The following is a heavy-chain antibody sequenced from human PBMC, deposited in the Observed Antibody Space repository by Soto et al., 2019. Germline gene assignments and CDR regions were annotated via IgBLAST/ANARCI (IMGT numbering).Heavy chain of an antibody. V-gene: IGHV1-69*12. CDR2: IIPIFGTA. J-gene: IGHJ2*01. CDR1: GGTFSSYT. CDR3: ARGNHRSQQLWYFDL. Sequence: QVQLVQSGAEVKKPGSSVTVSCKASGGTFSSYTISWVRQAPGQGLEWMGGIIPIFGTANYAQKFQGRVTITADESTSTAYMELSSLRSEDTAVYYCARGNHRSQQLWYFDLWGRGTLVTVSS.